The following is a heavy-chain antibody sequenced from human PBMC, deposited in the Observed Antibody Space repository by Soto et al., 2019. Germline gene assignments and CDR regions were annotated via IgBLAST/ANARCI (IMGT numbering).Heavy chain of an antibody. CDR3: ANKEYYFATGTYYKVSGSAP. V-gene: IGHV2-5*01. Sequence: SGPTLVNPTQTLTLTCTFSGFSLKSSGVGVAWIRQPPGKALEWLALVYWSDEKRYSPSLKNRLTITKDTSKNEVVLTMTNMDPLDTATYYCANKEYYFATGTYYKVSGSAPWGQEFLVTVSS. CDR2: VYWSDEK. J-gene: IGHJ5*02. CDR1: GFSLKSSGVG. D-gene: IGHD3-10*01.